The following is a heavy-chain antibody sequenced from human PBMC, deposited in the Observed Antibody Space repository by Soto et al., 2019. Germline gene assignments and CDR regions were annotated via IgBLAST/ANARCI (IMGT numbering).Heavy chain of an antibody. CDR3: AKLSCTSSTCYFPGWFDP. V-gene: IGHV4-31*03. Sequence: SETLSLTCTVSGDSISGGASFWSWIRQPPGKGLEWIANVYYSGSSYYNPSLKSRLTTSVDTTKNQFSLQLKSMTAADTAVYYCAKLSCTSSTCYFPGWFDPWGQGTLVTVSS. CDR1: GDSISGGASF. CDR2: VYYSGSS. J-gene: IGHJ5*02. D-gene: IGHD2-2*01.